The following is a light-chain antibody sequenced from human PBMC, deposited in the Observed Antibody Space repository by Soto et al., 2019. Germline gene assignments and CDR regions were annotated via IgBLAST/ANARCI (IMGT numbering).Light chain of an antibody. CDR3: QQYSGSPRT. CDR2: AAS. V-gene: IGKV3-20*01. J-gene: IGKJ2*01. CDR1: QNISKY. Sequence: EIVLTQSPGTLSLSPGERATLSCRASQNISKYLAWYQQRPGQSPRLLIYAASSRATGVPDRFSGGGSATDFTLTVSRLEPEDFAVYYCQQYSGSPRTFGQGTKLEIK.